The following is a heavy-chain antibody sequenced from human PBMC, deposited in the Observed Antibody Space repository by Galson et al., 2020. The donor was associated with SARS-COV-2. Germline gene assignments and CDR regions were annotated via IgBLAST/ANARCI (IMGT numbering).Heavy chain of an antibody. CDR1: GYTFSTYG. D-gene: IGHD2-15*01. CDR3: ARVSIVVAVAVTFDY. Sequence: ASVKVSCKASGYTFSTYGMSWVRQAPRQGLEWMGWISAYNGNTNYAQKFQGRVTMTADTSTSTAYMELRSLRSGDTAVYYCARVSIVVAVAVTFDYWGQGTLVTVSS. CDR2: ISAYNGNT. V-gene: IGHV1-18*04. J-gene: IGHJ4*02.